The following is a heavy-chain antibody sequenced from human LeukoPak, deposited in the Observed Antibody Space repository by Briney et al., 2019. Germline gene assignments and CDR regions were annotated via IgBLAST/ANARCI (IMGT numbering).Heavy chain of an antibody. Sequence: PGGSLRLSCAASGFTFSSYEMNWVRQAPGKGLEWVSYISSSGSTIYYADSVKGRFTISRDNAKNSLYLQMNSLRAEDTAFYYCARDRRGYYDSSGYYLAADYYYYYGMDVWGQGTTVTVSS. CDR3: ARDRRGYYDSSGYYLAADYYYYYGMDV. D-gene: IGHD3-22*01. CDR1: GFTFSSYE. CDR2: ISSSGSTI. J-gene: IGHJ6*02. V-gene: IGHV3-48*03.